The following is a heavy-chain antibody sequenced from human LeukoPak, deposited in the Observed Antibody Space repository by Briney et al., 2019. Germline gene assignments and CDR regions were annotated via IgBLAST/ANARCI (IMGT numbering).Heavy chain of an antibody. J-gene: IGHJ4*02. CDR2: ISPSGGTT. CDR1: GFTLSGYA. CDR3: ATQDLIPVQGRKPLDY. V-gene: IGHV3-23*01. D-gene: IGHD3-16*01. Sequence: GGSLRLSCAASGFTLSGYAMSWARQAPGKGLEWLSGISPSGGTTHYADSVKGRFSISRDNSKNTLYLQMNSLRAEDTAVYYCATQDLIPVQGRKPLDYWGQGTLVTVSS.